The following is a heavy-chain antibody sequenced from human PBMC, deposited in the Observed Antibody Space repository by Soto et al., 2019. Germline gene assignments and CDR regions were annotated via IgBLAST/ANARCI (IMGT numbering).Heavy chain of an antibody. J-gene: IGHJ3*02. CDR1: GYTFTSYA. Sequence: EKVSCKASGYTFTSYAMHWVRQAPGQRLEWMGWINAGNGNTKYSQKFQGRVTITRDTSASTAYMELSSLRSEDTAVYYCARVATFKGSAFDIWGQGTMVTVSS. CDR2: INAGNGNT. D-gene: IGHD5-12*01. CDR3: ARVATFKGSAFDI. V-gene: IGHV1-3*01.